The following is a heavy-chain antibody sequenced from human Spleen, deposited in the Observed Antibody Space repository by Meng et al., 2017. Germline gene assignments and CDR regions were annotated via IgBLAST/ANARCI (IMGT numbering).Heavy chain of an antibody. CDR2: IIPSFDTP. J-gene: IGHJ4*02. Sequence: VRLMRSGAEQNKHGTAVNVSCKTSGYNSPYFDITWVGRATGQGLEWSGRIIPSFDTPHYSQKFQGRVTIRADKSTRTAYMELSSLRSEDTAVYYCANSGSYHSARVPLEYWGQGTLVTVSS. CDR3: ANSGSYHSARVPLEY. V-gene: IGHV1-69*06. D-gene: IGHD1-26*01. CDR1: GYNSPYFD.